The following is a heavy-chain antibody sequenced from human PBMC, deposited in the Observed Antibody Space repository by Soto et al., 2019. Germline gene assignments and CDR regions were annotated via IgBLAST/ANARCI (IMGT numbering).Heavy chain of an antibody. V-gene: IGHV5-51*01. CDR2: INPGDSDI. CDR3: ARAFSSGYPFDY. J-gene: IGHJ4*02. Sequence: GESLKISCKGSGYSFSGYWIGWVRQMSWKGLEWMGMINPGDSDIRYSPSFEGQVTFSADKSISTAYLQWSSLEAPDTAMYYCARAFSSGYPFDYWGQGILVTVSS. D-gene: IGHD3-22*01. CDR1: GYSFSGYW.